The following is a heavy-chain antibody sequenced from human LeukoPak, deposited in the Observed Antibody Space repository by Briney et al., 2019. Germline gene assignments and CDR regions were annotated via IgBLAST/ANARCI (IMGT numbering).Heavy chain of an antibody. CDR3: ARDYGRSRDYGMDV. CDR1: GFTVSSNY. Sequence: GGSLRLSCAASGFTVSSNYMSWVRQAPGKGLEWVSVIYSGGSTYYADSVKGRFTISRDNSKNTLYLQMNSLRAEDTAMYYCARDYGRSRDYGMDVWGQGTTVTVSS. D-gene: IGHD3-10*01. V-gene: IGHV3-53*01. J-gene: IGHJ6*02. CDR2: IYSGGST.